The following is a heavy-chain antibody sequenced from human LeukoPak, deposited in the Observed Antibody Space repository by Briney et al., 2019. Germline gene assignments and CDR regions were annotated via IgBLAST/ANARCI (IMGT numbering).Heavy chain of an antibody. D-gene: IGHD6-19*01. CDR1: GFTFSSYE. Sequence: GGSLRLSCAASGFTFSSYEMNWVRQAPGKGLERVSYISSSGSTRYYADSVKGRFTISRDYANNSLYLQMNTLTADATAVYYCTRNGSSSGLDYWGQGTLVTVSS. CDR3: TRNGSSSGLDY. CDR2: ISSSGSTR. V-gene: IGHV3-48*03. J-gene: IGHJ4*02.